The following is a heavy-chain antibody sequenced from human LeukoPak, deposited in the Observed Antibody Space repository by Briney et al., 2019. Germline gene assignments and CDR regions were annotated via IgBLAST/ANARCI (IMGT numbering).Heavy chain of an antibody. V-gene: IGHV3-21*01. CDR2: ISSSSSYI. Sequence: GGSLRLSCAASGFTFSSYSMNWVRQAQGKWLEWVSSISSSSSYIYYADSVKGRFTISRDNAKNSLYLQMNSLRAEDTAVYYCARDHPYYDILTGYYISGTDYWGQGTLVTVSS. CDR3: ARDHPYYDILTGYYISGTDY. D-gene: IGHD3-9*01. CDR1: GFTFSSYS. J-gene: IGHJ4*02.